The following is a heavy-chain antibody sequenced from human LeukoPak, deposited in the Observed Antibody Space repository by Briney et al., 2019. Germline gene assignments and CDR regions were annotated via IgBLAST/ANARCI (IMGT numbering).Heavy chain of an antibody. CDR1: GFTFSSYS. CDR3: ARGYCSSTSCYSHYYMDV. Sequence: PGGSLRLSCAASGFTFSSYSMNWVRQAPGKGLEWVSYISSSSSTIYYADSVKGRFTISRDNAKNSLYLQMNSLRAEDTAVYYCARGYCSSTSCYSHYYMDVWGKGTTVTVSS. CDR2: ISSSSSTI. J-gene: IGHJ6*03. V-gene: IGHV3-48*01. D-gene: IGHD2-2*01.